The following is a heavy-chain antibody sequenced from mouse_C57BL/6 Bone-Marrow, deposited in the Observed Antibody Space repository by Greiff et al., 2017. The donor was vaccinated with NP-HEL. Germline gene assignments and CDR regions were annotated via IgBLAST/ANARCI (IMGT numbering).Heavy chain of an antibody. D-gene: IGHD1-1*01. CDR3: ALTTVVAPFAY. J-gene: IGHJ3*01. V-gene: IGHV1-85*01. CDR2: IYPRDGST. CDR1: GYTFTSYD. Sequence: LQESGPELVKPGASVKLSCKASGYTFTSYDINWVKQRPGQGLEWIGWIYPRDGSTKYNEKFKGKATLTVDTSSSTAYMELHSLTSEDSAVYFCALTTVVAPFAYWGQGTLVTVSA.